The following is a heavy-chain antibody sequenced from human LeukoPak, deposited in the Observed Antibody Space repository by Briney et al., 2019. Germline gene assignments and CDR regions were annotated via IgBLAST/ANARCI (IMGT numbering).Heavy chain of an antibody. V-gene: IGHV1-69*05. CDR1: GGTLSSYA. CDR2: IIPIFGTA. Sequence: ASVKVSCKASGGTLSSYAISWVRQAPGQGLEWMGGIIPIFGTANYAQKFQGRVTITTDESTSTAYMELSSLRSEDTAVYYCAREVYNYFDYWGQGTLVTASS. CDR3: AREVYNYFDY. D-gene: IGHD1-14*01. J-gene: IGHJ4*02.